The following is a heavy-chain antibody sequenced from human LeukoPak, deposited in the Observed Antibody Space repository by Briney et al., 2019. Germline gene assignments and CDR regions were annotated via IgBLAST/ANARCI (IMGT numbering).Heavy chain of an antibody. D-gene: IGHD3-22*01. Sequence: ASVKVSCKASGYTFTSYGISWVRQAPGQGLEWMGWISAYNGNTNYAQKLQGRVTMTTDTSTSTAYMELRSLRSDDTAVYYCARSHYANGKGNYCDKAPLGYWGQGTLVTVSS. CDR1: GYTFTSYG. CDR2: ISAYNGNT. J-gene: IGHJ4*02. CDR3: ARSHYANGKGNYCDKAPLGY. V-gene: IGHV1-18*01.